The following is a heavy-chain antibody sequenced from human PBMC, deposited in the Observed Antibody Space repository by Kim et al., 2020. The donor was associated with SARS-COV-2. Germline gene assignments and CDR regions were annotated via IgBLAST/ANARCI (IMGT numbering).Heavy chain of an antibody. CDR1: GFTFSSYA. Sequence: GGSLRLSCAASGFTFSSYAMSWVRQAPGKGLEWVSAISGSGGSTYYADSVKGRFTISRDNSKNTLYLQMNSLRAEDTAVYYCAKDVLRFLEGNDAFDIWGQGTMVTVSS. J-gene: IGHJ3*02. CDR3: AKDVLRFLEGNDAFDI. V-gene: IGHV3-23*01. CDR2: ISGSGGST. D-gene: IGHD3-3*01.